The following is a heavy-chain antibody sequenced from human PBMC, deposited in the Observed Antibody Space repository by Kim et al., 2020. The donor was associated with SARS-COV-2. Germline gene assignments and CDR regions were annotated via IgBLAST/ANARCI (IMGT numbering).Heavy chain of an antibody. CDR3: ARGSSAVPMHY. D-gene: IGHD2-2*01. J-gene: IGHJ4*02. V-gene: IGHV4-34*01. CDR1: GGSFSGYY. Sequence: SETLSLTCAVHGGSFSGYYWNWIRQSPEKGLEWIGDINLGGTTNYNASLKSRVTISIDTSKSQFSLNLTSVTASDTAVYYCARGSSAVPMHYWGQGTLVTVSS. CDR2: INLGGTT.